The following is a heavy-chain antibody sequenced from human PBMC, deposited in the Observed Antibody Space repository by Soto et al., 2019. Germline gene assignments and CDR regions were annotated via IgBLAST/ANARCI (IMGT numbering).Heavy chain of an antibody. CDR1: GVSITSYF. V-gene: IGHV4-59*01. CDR3: SIERSDGYRRHLAF. CDR2: ISFSGAT. J-gene: IGHJ4*02. Sequence: SETLSLTCTVSGVSITSYFWSWIRQTPGKGLDWIGSISFSGATYSNPSLKGRAALSVDTSENHLSLTLNSVTSADTAVYFCSIERSDGYRRHLAFWAQRNPVPVSS. D-gene: IGHD5-12*01.